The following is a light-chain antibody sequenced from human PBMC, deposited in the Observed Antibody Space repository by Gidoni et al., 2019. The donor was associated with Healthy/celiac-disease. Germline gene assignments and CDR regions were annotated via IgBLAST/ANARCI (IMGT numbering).Light chain of an antibody. Sequence: SYELTQPPSVSVSPGKTASITCPGDKLGDNYAGWYQQKPGQSPVLVIYQDSKRPSGIPERVSGSNSGNTATLTISGTQAMDEADYYGQAWDSSTSVVFGGGTKLTVL. CDR2: QDS. CDR3: QAWDSSTSVV. CDR1: KLGDNY. J-gene: IGLJ2*01. V-gene: IGLV3-1*01.